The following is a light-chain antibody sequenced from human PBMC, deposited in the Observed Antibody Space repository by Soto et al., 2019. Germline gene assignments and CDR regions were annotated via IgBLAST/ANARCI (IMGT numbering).Light chain of an antibody. CDR3: QQSYSTPPT. Sequence: DIQMTQSPASLSASIGDRVTISRRASQTIGRNLNWYQQKPGKAPTLLMFTSSSLQSGVPSRFSGSGSGTDFILTISSLQPEDFATYYCQQSYSTPPTFGQGTKVDIK. V-gene: IGKV1-39*01. J-gene: IGKJ1*01. CDR2: TSS. CDR1: QTIGRN.